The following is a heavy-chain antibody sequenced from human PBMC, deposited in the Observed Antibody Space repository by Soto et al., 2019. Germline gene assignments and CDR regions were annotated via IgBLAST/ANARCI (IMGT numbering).Heavy chain of an antibody. Sequence: SETLSLTCNVSGGSISDFYWSWIRQSPGKRLEWIGYLYYTGSTNYNPALKSRFTISRDNSKNTLYLQMNSLRTEDTAIYYCARDSYRGDVVLTPAPYGNDYWGRGTLVTVSS. CDR2: LYYTGST. CDR3: ARDSYRGDVVLTPAPYGNDY. V-gene: IGHV4-59*01. D-gene: IGHD2-2*01. J-gene: IGHJ4*02. CDR1: GGSISDFY.